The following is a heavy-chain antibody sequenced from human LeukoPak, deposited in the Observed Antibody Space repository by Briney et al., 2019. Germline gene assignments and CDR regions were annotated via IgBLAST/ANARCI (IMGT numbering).Heavy chain of an antibody. Sequence: SSQTLSLTCTVSGGSISSGGYYWSWIRQHPGKGLEWIRYIYYSGSTYYNPSLKSRVTISVDTSKNQFSLKLSSVAAADTAVYYCARASGDYGDYGQIVDYWGQGTLVTVSS. CDR2: IYYSGST. D-gene: IGHD4-17*01. CDR1: GGSISSGGYY. J-gene: IGHJ4*02. V-gene: IGHV4-31*03. CDR3: ARASGDYGDYGQIVDY.